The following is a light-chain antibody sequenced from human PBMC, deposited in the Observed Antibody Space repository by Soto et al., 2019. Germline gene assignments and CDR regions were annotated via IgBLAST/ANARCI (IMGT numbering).Light chain of an antibody. J-gene: IGKJ2*01. Sequence: MVLTQAQCTLSFSPGERATLACRASQSGSSRSLASYQQNLGKAPRLLIYGASSRATGIPDRLSGSGSGAAFTYTSSRRETEDSAKYFFEQEASLVFTFG. CDR1: QSGSSRS. CDR2: GAS. V-gene: IGKV3-20*01. CDR3: EQEASLVFT.